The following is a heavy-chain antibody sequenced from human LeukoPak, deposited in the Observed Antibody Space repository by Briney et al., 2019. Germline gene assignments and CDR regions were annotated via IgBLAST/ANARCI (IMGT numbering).Heavy chain of an antibody. Sequence: GRSLRLSCAASGLAFSNAVHWVHQAPGKGLECVAVISHDGSKKYYADFVKGRFTISRDNSKNTLYLHMNSLIPEDTAVYFCAKDWKFYYASGSFFPDNWGQGTLVTVSS. D-gene: IGHD3-10*01. V-gene: IGHV3-30-3*01. CDR3: AKDWKFYYASGSFFPDN. CDR1: GLAFSNA. CDR2: ISHDGSKK. J-gene: IGHJ1*01.